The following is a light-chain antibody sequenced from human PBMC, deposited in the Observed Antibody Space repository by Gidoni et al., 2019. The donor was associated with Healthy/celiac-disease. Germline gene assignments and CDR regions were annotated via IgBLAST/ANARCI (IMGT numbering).Light chain of an antibody. CDR3: AARDDSLNGQYV. J-gene: IGLJ1*01. V-gene: IGLV1-44*01. CDR1: SSNIGSNT. Sequence: QSVLTQPPSASGTPGQRVTISCSGSSSNIGSNTVNWYQQLPGTAPKLLIYSNNQRPSGVPDRFSGSKSGTSASLAISGLQSEDEADYYCAARDDSLNGQYVFGTGTKVTVL. CDR2: SNN.